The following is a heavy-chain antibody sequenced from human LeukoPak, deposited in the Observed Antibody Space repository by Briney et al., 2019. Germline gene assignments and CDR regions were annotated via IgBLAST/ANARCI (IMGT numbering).Heavy chain of an antibody. CDR3: ARLNQVPYYYDSSLP. CDR1: GGSFSNYY. D-gene: IGHD3-22*01. J-gene: IGHJ5*02. V-gene: IGHV4-34*01. Sequence: PSETLSLTCAVYGGSFSNYYWSWIRQPPGKGLEWIGEISHSGSTKYNPSLKSRVTISIDTSKNQLSLKLSSVTAADTAVYSCARLNQVPYYYDSSLPWGQGTLVTVSS. CDR2: ISHSGST.